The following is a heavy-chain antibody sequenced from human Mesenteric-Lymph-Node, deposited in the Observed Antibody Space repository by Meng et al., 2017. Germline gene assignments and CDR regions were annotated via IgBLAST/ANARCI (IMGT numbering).Heavy chain of an antibody. J-gene: IGHJ4*02. D-gene: IGHD1-26*01. CDR2: INSGNGKT. CDR1: GYTFTNYA. V-gene: IGHV1-3*01. Sequence: QVQLVQSGAEVKKPGASVKVSCKASGYTFTNYAIQWVRQAPGQRLEWMGWINSGNGKTKYSEKFQGRATITRDTSATTAYMELSSLRSEDMAVYYCARGLWEQSRYYFDSWGQGTLVTVSS. CDR3: ARGLWEQSRYYFDS.